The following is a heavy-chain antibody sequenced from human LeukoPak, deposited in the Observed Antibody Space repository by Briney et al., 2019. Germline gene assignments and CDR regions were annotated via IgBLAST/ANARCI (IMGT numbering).Heavy chain of an antibody. CDR3: ARDSSGWWMVDY. CDR1: GFTFSSYA. D-gene: IGHD6-19*01. Sequence: GGSLRLSCAASGFTFSSYAMSWVRQAPGKGLEWVSAISGSGGSTYYADSVKGRFTISRDNAKNSLYLQMNSLRAEDTAVYYCARDSSGWWMVDYWGQGTLVTVSS. J-gene: IGHJ4*02. CDR2: ISGSGGST. V-gene: IGHV3-23*01.